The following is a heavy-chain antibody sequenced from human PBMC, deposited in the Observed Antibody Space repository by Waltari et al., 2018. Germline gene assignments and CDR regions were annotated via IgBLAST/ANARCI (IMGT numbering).Heavy chain of an antibody. V-gene: IGHV3-33*01. CDR3: ARDPGYCSGGSCYSNAFDI. CDR1: GFTLSSYG. CDR2: IWYDGSNK. Sequence: QVQLVESGGGVVQPGRALRLSCAASGFTLSSYGIHWVRQAPGKALEWVAVIWYDGSNKYYADSVKGRFTISRDNSKNTLYLQMNSLRAEDTAVYYCARDPGYCSGGSCYSNAFDIWGQGTMVTVSS. J-gene: IGHJ3*02. D-gene: IGHD2-15*01.